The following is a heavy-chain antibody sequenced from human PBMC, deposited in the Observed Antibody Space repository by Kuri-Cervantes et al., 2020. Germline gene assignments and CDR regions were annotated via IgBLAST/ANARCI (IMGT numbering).Heavy chain of an antibody. Sequence: GESLKISCAASGFTFSSYSMNWVRQAPGKGLEWVSAISGSGGSTYYADSVKGRFTISRDNSKNTLYLQMNSLRAEDTAVYYCAKMGVVASYHFDYWGQGTLVTVSS. D-gene: IGHD2-15*01. V-gene: IGHV3-23*01. CDR3: AKMGVVASYHFDY. CDR1: GFTFSSYS. CDR2: ISGSGGST. J-gene: IGHJ4*02.